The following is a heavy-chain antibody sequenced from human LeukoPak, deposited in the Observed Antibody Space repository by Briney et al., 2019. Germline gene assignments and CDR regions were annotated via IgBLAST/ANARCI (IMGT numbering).Heavy chain of an antibody. CDR1: GYAFTGYY. D-gene: IGHD3-10*01. CDR3: SRGPTYYYGKSGLFLFDY. CDR2: INPNSGGT. Sequence: ASVKVFCKASGYAFTGYYMHWVRQAPGQGLEWMGWINPNSGGTNYAQKFQGRVTMTRDTSISTAYMDLSRLRSDDTAVYYCSRGPTYYYGKSGLFLFDYWGQGTLVTVSS. V-gene: IGHV1-2*02. J-gene: IGHJ4*02.